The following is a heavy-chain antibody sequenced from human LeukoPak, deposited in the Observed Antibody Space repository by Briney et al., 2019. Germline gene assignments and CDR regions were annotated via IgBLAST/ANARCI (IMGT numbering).Heavy chain of an antibody. CDR3: ARESSGWYYYSYGMDV. J-gene: IGHJ6*04. D-gene: IGHD6-19*01. V-gene: IGHV3-7*03. Sequence: GCSLILSWAAFGFTFSSYWMSWVRQAPGKGLEWVANIKQDGSEKYYVDSVKGRFTISRDNAKNSLYLQMNSLRAEDTAVYCCARESSGWYYYSYGMDVWGKGTTVTVSS. CDR1: GFTFSSYW. CDR2: IKQDGSEK.